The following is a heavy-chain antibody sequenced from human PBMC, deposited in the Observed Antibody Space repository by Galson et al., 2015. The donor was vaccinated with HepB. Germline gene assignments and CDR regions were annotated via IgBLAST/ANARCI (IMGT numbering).Heavy chain of an antibody. CDR2: ISYDGSSK. CDR1: GFTFSRHA. J-gene: IGHJ5*02. Sequence: SLRLSCAASGFTFSRHAMHSVRQAPGKGLEWVAVISYDGSSKYYADSVKGQFTISRDNAKNTLYLQMNSLRAEDTAVYYCARDQVIIRNWFDPWGQGTLVTVSS. D-gene: IGHD2-21*01. CDR3: ARDQVIIRNWFDP. V-gene: IGHV3-30*04.